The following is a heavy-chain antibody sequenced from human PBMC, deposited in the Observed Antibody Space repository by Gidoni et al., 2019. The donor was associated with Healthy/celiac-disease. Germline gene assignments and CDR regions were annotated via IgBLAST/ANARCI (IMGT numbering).Heavy chain of an antibody. D-gene: IGHD3-10*01. CDR3: ARYPYEKKTYYYGSGSYGYFDY. CDR1: GFSLSTSGVG. Sequence: QITLKESGPTLVKPTQTLTLTCTFSGFSLSTSGVGVGWIRQLPGKALEWLALIYWDDDKRYSPSLKSRLTITKDTSKNQVVLTMTNMDPVDTATYYCARYPYEKKTYYYGSGSYGYFDYWGQGTLVTVSS. CDR2: IYWDDDK. V-gene: IGHV2-5*02. J-gene: IGHJ4*02.